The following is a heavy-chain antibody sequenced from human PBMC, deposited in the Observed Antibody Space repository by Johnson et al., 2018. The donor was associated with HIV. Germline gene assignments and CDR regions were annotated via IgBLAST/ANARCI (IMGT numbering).Heavy chain of an antibody. CDR2: ISYDGSNK. V-gene: IGHV3-30*03. Sequence: QVQLMESGGGVVQPGRSLRLSCAASGFTFSSYGMHWVRQAPGKGLEWVAVISYDGSNKYYADSVKGRFTISRDNSKNTLYLQMNSLRAEDTAVYYCATSYATGAFDIWGQGTMVTVSS. CDR3: ATSYATGAFDI. CDR1: GFTFSSYG. D-gene: IGHD3-16*01. J-gene: IGHJ3*02.